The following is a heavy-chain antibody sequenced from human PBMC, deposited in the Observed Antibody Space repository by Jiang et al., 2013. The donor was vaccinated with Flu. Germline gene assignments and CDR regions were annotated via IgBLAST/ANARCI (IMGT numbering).Heavy chain of an antibody. CDR1: GFRFNSYT. V-gene: IGHV3-21*01. CDR3: TRAATAALGTGPFDF. D-gene: IGHD6-13*01. J-gene: IGHJ4*02. CDR2: ILYGTSFT. Sequence: VTPGGSLRLSCAASGFRFNSYTMNWVRQAPGKGPEWVASILYGTSFTHYADSVQGRFTISRDNAKNSLYLQISSLSAEDTAVYYCTRAATAALGTGPFDFWGQGSPVTVSS.